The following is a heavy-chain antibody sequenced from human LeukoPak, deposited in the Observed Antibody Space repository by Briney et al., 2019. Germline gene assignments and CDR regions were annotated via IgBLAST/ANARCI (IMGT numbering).Heavy chain of an antibody. D-gene: IGHD5-18*01. V-gene: IGHV3-66*01. CDR1: GFPATSNY. J-gene: IGHJ4*02. CDR2: IYSGGAT. CDR3: ARDRGLSYGNDYFDY. Sequence: GGSLRLSCAASGFPATSNYMSWVRQAPGKGLEWVSLIYSGGATNYADSVRGRFTISRGNSMDTVYLQMNSLRAEDTAIYYCARDRGLSYGNDYFDYWGQGTLVTVSS.